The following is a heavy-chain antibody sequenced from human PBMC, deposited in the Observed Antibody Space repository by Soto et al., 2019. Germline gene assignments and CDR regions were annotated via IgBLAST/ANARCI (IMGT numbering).Heavy chain of an antibody. CDR2: IEPSDSYI. D-gene: IGHD2-8*01. CDR3: ARLMVPYYYHGRDV. V-gene: IGHV5-10-1*01. CDR1: EYSFLNYW. Sequence: PGVSPKIPCTGSEYSFLNYWISWVLQMPGKGLEWMGRIEPSDSYINYSQSFQGHVTISADQSISTAYLQWSSLKASDTAMYYCARLMVPYYYHGRDVWGQGTTVTVSS. J-gene: IGHJ6*02.